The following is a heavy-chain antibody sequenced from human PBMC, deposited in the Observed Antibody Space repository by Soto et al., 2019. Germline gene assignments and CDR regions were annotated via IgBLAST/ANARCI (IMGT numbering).Heavy chain of an antibody. J-gene: IGHJ6*02. V-gene: IGHV3-73*01. Sequence: GGSLRLSCAASGFTFSGSAMHWVRQASGKGLEWVGRIRSKANSYATAYAASVKGRFTISRDDSKNTAYLQMNSLKTEDTAVYYCTRQGDIVATITYYYYGMDVWGQGTTVTVSS. D-gene: IGHD5-12*01. CDR2: IRSKANSYAT. CDR3: TRQGDIVATITYYYYGMDV. CDR1: GFTFSGSA.